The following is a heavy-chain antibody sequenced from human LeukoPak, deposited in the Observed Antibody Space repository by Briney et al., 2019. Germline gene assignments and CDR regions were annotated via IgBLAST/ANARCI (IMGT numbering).Heavy chain of an antibody. J-gene: IGHJ3*02. CDR3: ARVLLAWDLHYASGRGNIDI. V-gene: IGHV3-30*02. Sequence: PGGSLRLSCAASGFTFSRYGIHWVRQAPGKGLEWVAFIRFDGTNIYYADSVEGRFTISRDNSKNMLYLQMASLRAEDTAVFYCARVLLAWDLHYASGRGNIDIWGQGTIVTVSS. CDR1: GFTFSRYG. CDR2: IRFDGTNI. D-gene: IGHD3-10*01.